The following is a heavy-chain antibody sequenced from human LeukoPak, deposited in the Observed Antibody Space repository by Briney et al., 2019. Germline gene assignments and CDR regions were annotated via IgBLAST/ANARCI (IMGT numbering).Heavy chain of an antibody. V-gene: IGHV4-4*07. D-gene: IGHD2-2*01. CDR1: GGTISSYY. CDR3: SGYCSSTRCYGIDY. Sequence: SETLSLTCTVSGGTISSYYWSWIRQPAGKGLEWIGRIYTSGSTNYNPSLKSRVTMSVDTSKNQFSLKLSSVTAADTAVYYCSGYCSSTRCYGIDYWGPGTLVTVSS. CDR2: IYTSGST. J-gene: IGHJ4*02.